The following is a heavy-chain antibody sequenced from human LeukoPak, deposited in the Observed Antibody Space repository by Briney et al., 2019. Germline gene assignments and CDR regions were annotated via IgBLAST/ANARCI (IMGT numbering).Heavy chain of an antibody. D-gene: IGHD3-22*01. J-gene: IGHJ3*02. CDR2: INPNSGGT. Sequence: GASVKVSCKASGYTFTGYYMHWVRQAPGQGLEWMGWINPNSGGTNYAQKFQGRVTMTRDTSISTAYMELSRLRSDDTAVYYCARGSRTYYYDSSGYWLRAFDIWGQGTMVTVSS. CDR1: GYTFTGYY. CDR3: ARGSRTYYYDSSGYWLRAFDI. V-gene: IGHV1-2*02.